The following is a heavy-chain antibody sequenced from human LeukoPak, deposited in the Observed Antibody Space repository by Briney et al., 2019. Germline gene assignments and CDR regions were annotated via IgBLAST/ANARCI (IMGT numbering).Heavy chain of an antibody. CDR3: ARDHGSGWTWAYDY. CDR2: IYYSGST. D-gene: IGHD6-19*01. Sequence: SETLSLTCTVSGGSISSYYWSWIRQPPGKGLEWIGYIYYSGSTNYNPSLKSRVTISVDTSKNQFSLKLSSVAAADTAVYYCARDHGSGWTWAYDYWGQGTLVTVSS. J-gene: IGHJ4*02. CDR1: GGSISSYY. V-gene: IGHV4-59*13.